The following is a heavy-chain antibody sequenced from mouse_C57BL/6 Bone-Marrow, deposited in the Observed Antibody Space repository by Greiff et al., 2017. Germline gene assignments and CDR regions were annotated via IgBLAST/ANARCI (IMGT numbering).Heavy chain of an antibody. CDR3: ARMAGTFVAY. Sequence: QVTLKESGPGILQPSQTLSLTCSFSGFSLRTFGLGVGWIRQPSGKGLEWLAHIWWDDDKYYNPALKSRLTISKDTSKNQVFLKIANVDTAVTATYYCARMAGTFVAYWGQGTLVTVSA. D-gene: IGHD4-1*01. V-gene: IGHV8-8*01. CDR2: IWWDDDK. J-gene: IGHJ3*01. CDR1: GFSLRTFGLG.